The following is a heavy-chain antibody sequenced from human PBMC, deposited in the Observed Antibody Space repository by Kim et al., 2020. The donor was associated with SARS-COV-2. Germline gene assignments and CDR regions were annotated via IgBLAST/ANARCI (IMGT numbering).Heavy chain of an antibody. Sequence: GGSLRLSCTVSGFTLSSSWMHWVRQAPGKGLAWVSRMNGEGSSPTYADPVKGRFTISSDNAKNTLFLHMDSLRVDDTAVYYCARGPWGAARLWGQVTLVT. D-gene: IGHD1-26*01. J-gene: IGHJ4*02. CDR3: ARGPWGAARL. V-gene: IGHV3-74*01. CDR1: GFTLSSSW. CDR2: MNGEGSSP.